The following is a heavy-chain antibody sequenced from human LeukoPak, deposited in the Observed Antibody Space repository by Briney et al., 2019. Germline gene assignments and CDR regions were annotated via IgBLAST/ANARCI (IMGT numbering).Heavy chain of an antibody. CDR1: GFTFSNYG. D-gene: IGHD2-2*01. V-gene: IGHV3-30*02. CDR3: AKEGDIVVVPAAMDY. CDR2: IRSDGSTR. J-gene: IGHJ4*02. Sequence: GGSLGLSCAASGFTFSNYGMHWVRQPPGKGLEWVAFIRSDGSTRYYADSVKGRFTISRDNSKNTLYLQMSSLRAEDTAVYYCAKEGDIVVVPAAMDYWGQGTLVTVSS.